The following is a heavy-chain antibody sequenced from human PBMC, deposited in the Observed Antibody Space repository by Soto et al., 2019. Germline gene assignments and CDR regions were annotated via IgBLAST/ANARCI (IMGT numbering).Heavy chain of an antibody. CDR3: TRGGSGYSSTWAAH. CDR2: ISHSGGT. D-gene: IGHD2-2*01. J-gene: IGHJ4*02. V-gene: IGHV4-59*01. Sequence: QVQLQESGPGLVKPSETLSLTCSVSGDSIRSYYWSWIRQPPGKGLEGVGYISHSGGTKYNPSVKSRVTISMDTSRNQLSLRMTSVTADDTAFYYCTRGGSGYSSTWAAHWGQGTLVTVSS. CDR1: GDSIRSYY.